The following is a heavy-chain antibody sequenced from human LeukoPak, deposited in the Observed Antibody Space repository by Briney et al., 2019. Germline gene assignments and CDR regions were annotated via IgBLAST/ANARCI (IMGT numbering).Heavy chain of an antibody. V-gene: IGHV3-21*01. CDR3: ARDTYSRWYADY. D-gene: IGHD4-23*01. CDR1: GFTFSSYS. Sequence: GRSLSLSCAPSGFTFSSYSMNWVRQAPGPELKWFSSSSGSSNQIYYADSVKGLFTINRDNAKNSRYLQMNSMRADDTAVYYCARDTYSRWYADYWGQGILVVVSS. J-gene: IGHJ4*02. CDR2: SSGSSNQI.